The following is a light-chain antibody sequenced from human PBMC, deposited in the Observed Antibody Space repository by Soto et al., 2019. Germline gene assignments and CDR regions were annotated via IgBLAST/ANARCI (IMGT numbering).Light chain of an antibody. J-gene: IGKJ1*01. Sequence: EIVLTQSPGTLSLSPGERATLSCRASQSVSSSYLAWYQQKPGQAPRLLIYGESSRATGIPDRISGSGSGTDFTLTISRLEPDDFAVYYWQQYGSSRTFGQGTKVEIK. CDR2: GES. V-gene: IGKV3-20*01. CDR1: QSVSSSY. CDR3: QQYGSSRT.